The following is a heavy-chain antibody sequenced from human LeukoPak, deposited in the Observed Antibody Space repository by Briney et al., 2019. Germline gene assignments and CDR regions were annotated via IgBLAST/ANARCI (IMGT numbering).Heavy chain of an antibody. D-gene: IGHD1-26*01. J-gene: IGHJ3*02. CDR1: GFTFSSYG. CDR2: IWYDGSNK. Sequence: GGSLRLSCAASGFTFSSYGMHWVRQAPGKGLEWVAVIWYDGSNKYYADSVKGRFTISRDNSKNTLYLQTNSLRAEDTAVYYCARGRATTPTSGAFDIWGQGTMVTVSS. V-gene: IGHV3-33*01. CDR3: ARGRATTPTSGAFDI.